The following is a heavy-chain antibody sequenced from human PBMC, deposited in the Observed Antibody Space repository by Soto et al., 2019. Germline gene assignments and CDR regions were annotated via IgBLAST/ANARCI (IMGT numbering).Heavy chain of an antibody. V-gene: IGHV3-15*01. J-gene: IGHJ4*02. CDR1: GSTFSNAW. CDR3: TTAHPRGPDY. D-gene: IGHD5-12*01. Sequence: GWSLRPSCATSGSTFSNAWMNWVRQDPGKGLEWVGRIKSKTGGGTIDYPAPVKGRSTISWDDSRNTLYLQMNSLKTEDAAVYYCTTAHPRGPDYWGRGTLGAVGS. CDR2: IKSKTGGGTI.